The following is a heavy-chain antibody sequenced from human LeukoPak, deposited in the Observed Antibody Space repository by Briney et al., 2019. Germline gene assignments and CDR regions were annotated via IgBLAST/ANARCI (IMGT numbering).Heavy chain of an antibody. V-gene: IGHV1-46*01. Sequence: GASVKVSCKASGCTFTSYDMHWVRQAPGQGLEWMGIINPSGGSTSYAQKFQGRVTMTRDMSTSTVYMELSSLRSEDTAVYYCARGGYDFWSGYFNWFDPWGQGTLVTVSS. CDR1: GCTFTSYD. D-gene: IGHD3-3*01. J-gene: IGHJ5*02. CDR2: INPSGGST. CDR3: ARGGYDFWSGYFNWFDP.